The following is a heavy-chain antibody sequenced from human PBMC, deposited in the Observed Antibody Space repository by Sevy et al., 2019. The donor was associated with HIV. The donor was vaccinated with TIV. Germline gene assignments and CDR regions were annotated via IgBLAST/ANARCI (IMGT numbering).Heavy chain of an antibody. CDR3: AGENAWGRGYS. CDR2: IYYNGHI. J-gene: IGHJ4*02. D-gene: IGHD1-26*01. V-gene: IGHV4-59*08. Sequence: SETLSLTCTVSGDSITSLYWNWIRQPPGKGLESIANIYYNGHINYNPSLKSRVTLSLDTSKNQFSLRLSSVTAADTAMYYCAGENAWGRGYSWGQGTLVTVSS. CDR1: GDSITSLY.